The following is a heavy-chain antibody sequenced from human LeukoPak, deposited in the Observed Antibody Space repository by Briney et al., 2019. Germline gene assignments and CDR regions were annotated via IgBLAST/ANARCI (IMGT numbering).Heavy chain of an antibody. D-gene: IGHD6-13*01. J-gene: IGHJ5*02. CDR3: VRDSGSSTWYWFDP. V-gene: IGHV3-21*01. CDR1: GFTFSTYS. CDR2: ISSSSGYT. Sequence: GGSLRLSCAGSGFTFSTYSMNWVRQAPGKGLEWVSSISSSSGYTSYADSVKGRFSISGDNAENSLYLQMNSLRVEDTAVYYCVRDSGSSTWYWFDPWGHGTLVTVSS.